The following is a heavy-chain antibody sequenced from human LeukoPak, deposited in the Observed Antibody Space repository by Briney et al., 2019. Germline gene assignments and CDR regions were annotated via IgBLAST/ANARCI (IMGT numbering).Heavy chain of an antibody. V-gene: IGHV3-66*01. CDR1: GGTFSSYA. Sequence: GASVKVSCKASGGTFSSYAISWVRQAPGKGLEWVSVIYSGGSTYYADSVKGRFTISRDNSKNTLYLQMNSLRAEDTAVYYCARGSRDGYGMFDPWGQGTLVTVSS. J-gene: IGHJ5*02. D-gene: IGHD5-24*01. CDR2: IYSGGST. CDR3: ARGSRDGYGMFDP.